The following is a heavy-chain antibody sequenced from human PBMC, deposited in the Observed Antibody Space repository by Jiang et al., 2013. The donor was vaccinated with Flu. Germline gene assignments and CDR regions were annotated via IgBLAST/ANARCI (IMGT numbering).Heavy chain of an antibody. V-gene: IGHV2-70*01. CDR1: GFSLSTSGMC. CDR3: ARIPRRDGYNDAFDI. J-gene: IGHJ3*02. D-gene: IGHD5-24*01. CDR2: IDWDDDK. Sequence: KPTQTLTLTCTFSGFSLSTSGMCVTWIRQPPGKALEWLAPIDWDDDKYYSTSLKTRLTISKDTSKNQVVLTMTNMDPVDTATYYCARIPRRDGYNDAFDIWGQGTMVTVSS.